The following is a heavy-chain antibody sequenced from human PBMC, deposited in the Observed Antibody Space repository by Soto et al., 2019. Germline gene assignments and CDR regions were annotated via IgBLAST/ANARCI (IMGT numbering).Heavy chain of an antibody. V-gene: IGHV3-23*01. CDR2: ISGSGGST. Sequence: AGGSLRLSCAASGFTFSSYAMSWVRQAQGKGLEWVSAISGSGGSTYYADSVKGRFTISRDNSKNTLYLQMNSLRAEDTAVYYCAKGSLYYYGSGSYSDYWGQGTLVTVSS. CDR3: AKGSLYYYGSGSYSDY. CDR1: GFTFSSYA. D-gene: IGHD3-10*01. J-gene: IGHJ4*02.